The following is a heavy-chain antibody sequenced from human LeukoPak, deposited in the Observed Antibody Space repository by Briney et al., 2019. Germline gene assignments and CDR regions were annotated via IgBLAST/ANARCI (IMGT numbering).Heavy chain of an antibody. CDR3: ARGKDSSSPSFDY. Sequence: ASVKVSCKASGYTFTSYDINWVRQAPGQGLEWMGWMNPNSGNTGYAQKFQGRVTITGNTSISTAYMELSSLRSEDTAVYYCARGKDSSSPSFDYWGQGTLVTVSS. J-gene: IGHJ4*02. D-gene: IGHD6-6*01. CDR1: GYTFTSYD. CDR2: MNPNSGNT. V-gene: IGHV1-8*03.